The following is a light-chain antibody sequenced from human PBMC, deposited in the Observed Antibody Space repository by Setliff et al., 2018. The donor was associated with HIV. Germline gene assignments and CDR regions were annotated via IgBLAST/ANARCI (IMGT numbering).Light chain of an antibody. Sequence: QSALTQPASVSGSPGQSVTISCTGASSDVGRYNFVSWYQQHPGKAPKPMIYDVDNLPAGVSNRFSGSKSGNTASLAISGLQAEDEADYYCSSYTSSSTLVFGGGTKVTVL. J-gene: IGLJ3*02. CDR1: SSDVGRYNF. CDR2: DVD. CDR3: SSYTSSSTLV. V-gene: IGLV2-14*03.